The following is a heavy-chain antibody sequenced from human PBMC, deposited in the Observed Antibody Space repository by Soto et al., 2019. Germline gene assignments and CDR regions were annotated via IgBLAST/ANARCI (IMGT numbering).Heavy chain of an antibody. J-gene: IGHJ4*02. V-gene: IGHV3-13*01. Sequence: EVQLVESGGGLVQPGGSLRLSCAASGFTFSSYDMHWVRQVTGKGLEWVSAIGAAGNTYYQASVKGRFTTSRENAKNSLYLQMNSLRAEDAAWYYCASGGWGSSWYEGGSRIDYWGQGTLVTVSS. CDR2: IGAAGNT. CDR3: ASGGWGSSWYEGGSRIDY. D-gene: IGHD6-13*01. CDR1: GFTFSSYD.